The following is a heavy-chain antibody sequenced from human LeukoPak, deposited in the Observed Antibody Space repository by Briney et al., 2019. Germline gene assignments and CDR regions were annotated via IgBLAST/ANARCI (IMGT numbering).Heavy chain of an antibody. CDR2: INSDGSST. CDR1: GLTFSSYW. Sequence: PGGSLSLSCAASGLTFSSYWTHWVRQAPGKGLVWVSRINSDGSSTIYADSVRGRFTISRDNAKNTLYLQMNSLRAEDTAVYYCARTLNYAFDIWGQGTMVTVSS. CDR3: ARTLNYAFDI. V-gene: IGHV3-74*01. J-gene: IGHJ3*02. D-gene: IGHD1-7*01.